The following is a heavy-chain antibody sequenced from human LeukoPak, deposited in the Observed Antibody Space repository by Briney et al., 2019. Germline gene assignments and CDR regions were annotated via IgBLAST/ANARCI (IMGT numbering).Heavy chain of an antibody. Sequence: PGGSLRLSCAASGFTVSSNYMSWVRQAPGKGLEWVANIKQDGSEKYYVDSVKGRFTISRDNAKNSLYLQMNSLRAEDTAVYYCASRVGQWLVWDPVSFDIWGQGTMVTVSS. CDR3: ASRVGQWLVWDPVSFDI. CDR1: GFTVSSNY. D-gene: IGHD6-19*01. V-gene: IGHV3-7*01. J-gene: IGHJ3*02. CDR2: IKQDGSEK.